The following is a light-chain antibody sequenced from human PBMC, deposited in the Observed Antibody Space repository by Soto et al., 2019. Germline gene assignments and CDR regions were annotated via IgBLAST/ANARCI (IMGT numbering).Light chain of an antibody. Sequence: DIQMTQSPSSLSASVGDRVTITCRASQSISNYLNWYLQKPGKAPNLLISGASPLHHGAPSRFSGSGSGTDFTLTISSLQPEDFATYFCQQSYSSLLTFGGGTKVEVK. J-gene: IGKJ4*01. CDR2: GAS. V-gene: IGKV1-39*01. CDR1: QSISNY. CDR3: QQSYSSLLT.